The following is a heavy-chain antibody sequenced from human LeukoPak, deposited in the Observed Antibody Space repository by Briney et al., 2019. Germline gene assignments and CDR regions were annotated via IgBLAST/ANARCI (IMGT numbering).Heavy chain of an antibody. V-gene: IGHV4-59*08. CDR1: GGSMSTYY. CDR2: IYYTGST. Sequence: PSETLSLTCTASGGSMSTYYWTWIRQPPGKGLEWIGFIYYTGSTNYNPSLRGRATISVDTSNNQFYLKLSSVTAADTAVYYCARRGYSSGSNWFDPWGQGTLVTVSS. CDR3: ARRGYSSGSNWFDP. J-gene: IGHJ5*02. D-gene: IGHD6-19*01.